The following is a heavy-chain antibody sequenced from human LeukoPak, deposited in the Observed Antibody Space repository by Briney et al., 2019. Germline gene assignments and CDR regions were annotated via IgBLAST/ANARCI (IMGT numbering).Heavy chain of an antibody. J-gene: IGHJ4*02. D-gene: IGHD3-9*01. CDR1: RGTFSSYA. CDR2: IIRIFGTA. Sequence: SVKVSCKASRGTFSSYAISWVRQAPGQGLEWMGGIIRIFGTANYAQKFQGRVTITADESTSTAYMELSSLRSEDTAVYYCARGGYDIFTGYYSIWGQGTLVTVSS. V-gene: IGHV1-69*13. CDR3: ARGGYDIFTGYYSI.